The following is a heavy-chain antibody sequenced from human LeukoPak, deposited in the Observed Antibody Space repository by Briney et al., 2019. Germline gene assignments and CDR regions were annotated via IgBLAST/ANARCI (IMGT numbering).Heavy chain of an antibody. CDR3: ARGQRDIVVVVAAEFDY. CDR2: INHSGST. V-gene: IGHV4-34*01. D-gene: IGHD2-15*01. CDR1: GGSISGYY. J-gene: IGHJ4*02. Sequence: SETLSLTCAVYGGSISGYYWSWIRQPPGKGLEWIGEINHSGSTNYNPSLKSRVTISVDTSKNQFSLKLSSVTAADTAVYYCARGQRDIVVVVAAEFDYWGQGTLVTVSS.